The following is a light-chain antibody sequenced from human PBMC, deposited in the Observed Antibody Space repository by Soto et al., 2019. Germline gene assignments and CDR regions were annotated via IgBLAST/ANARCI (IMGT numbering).Light chain of an antibody. V-gene: IGKV1-5*03. CDR3: QSGVT. J-gene: IGKJ4*01. CDR2: KAS. CDR1: QSISNW. Sequence: DIQMTQSPSTLSASVGDRVTITCRASQSISNWLAWYQQKPGKAPKLLIYKASSLESGVPSRFSGSGSGTEFTLTISSLQPDDFAAYYCQSGVTFGGGTKVDI.